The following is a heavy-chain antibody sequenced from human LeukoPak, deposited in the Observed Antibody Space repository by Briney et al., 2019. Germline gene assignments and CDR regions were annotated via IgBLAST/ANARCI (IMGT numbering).Heavy chain of an antibody. CDR2: ISGEGDTT. V-gene: IGHV3-23*01. J-gene: IGHJ4*02. CDR3: AKDITPTQFDY. CDR1: GFSFSSCA. Sequence: GGSLRLSCAASGFSFSSCAMSWVRQAPGKGLEWVSSISGEGDTTHYAESVKGRFTISRDDSKNTLYLHMNSLRAEGTAVYYCAKDITPTQFDYWGQGTLVTVSS. D-gene: IGHD2-15*01.